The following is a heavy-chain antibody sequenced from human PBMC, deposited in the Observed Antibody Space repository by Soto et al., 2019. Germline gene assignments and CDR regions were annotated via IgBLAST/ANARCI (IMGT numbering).Heavy chain of an antibody. J-gene: IGHJ4*02. CDR1: GFTFSNDW. CDR2: INADGGST. Sequence: GSLRLSCAASGFTFSNDWMHWVRQAPGKGLEWVSRINADGGSTHYADSVRGRFTISRDSAKNTLFLQLNSLRVEDTAIYYCIKVLTRGVGVPRFYFDSWGQGTLVTVSS. CDR3: IKVLTRGVGVPRFYFDS. V-gene: IGHV3-74*01. D-gene: IGHD3-9*01.